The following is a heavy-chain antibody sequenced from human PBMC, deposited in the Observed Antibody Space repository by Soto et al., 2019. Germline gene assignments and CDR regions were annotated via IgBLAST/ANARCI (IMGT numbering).Heavy chain of an antibody. CDR1: GYTFTSYY. CDR3: ARNKYYDFWSGYSNSHYYYGMDV. D-gene: IGHD3-3*01. CDR2: INPSGGST. V-gene: IGHV1-46*01. J-gene: IGHJ6*02. Sequence: GASVKVSCKASGYTFTSYYMHWVRQAPGQGLEWMGIINPSGGSTSYAQKFQGRVTMTRDTSTSTAYMELSSLRSEDTAVYYCARNKYYDFWSGYSNSHYYYGMDVWGQGTTVTVSS.